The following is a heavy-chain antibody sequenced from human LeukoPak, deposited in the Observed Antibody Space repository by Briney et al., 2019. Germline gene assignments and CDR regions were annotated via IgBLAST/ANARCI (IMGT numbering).Heavy chain of an antibody. CDR3: ASFYDSGFDY. V-gene: IGHV3-7*01. J-gene: IGHJ4*02. D-gene: IGHD3-22*01. CDR1: GLTFSSYW. CDR2: IKQDGSEK. Sequence: TGGSLRLSCAASGLTFSSYWMSWVRQAPGKGLEWVANIKQDGSEKYYVDSVKGRFTISRDNAKNSLYLQMNSLRAEDTAVYYCASFYDSGFDYWGQGTLVTVSS.